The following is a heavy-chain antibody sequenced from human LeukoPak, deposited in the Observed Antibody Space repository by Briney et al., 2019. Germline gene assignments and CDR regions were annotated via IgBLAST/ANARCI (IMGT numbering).Heavy chain of an antibody. J-gene: IGHJ6*03. Sequence: ASVKVSCKASGYTFTSYDINWVRQATGQGLEWMGWINPNSGNTGYAQKFQGRVTITRNTSISTAYMELSSLRSEDTAVYYCARGTPGTCYDFSRGYYYMDVWGKGTTVTVSS. CDR2: INPNSGNT. V-gene: IGHV1-8*03. CDR1: GYTFTSYD. D-gene: IGHD3-3*01. CDR3: ARGTPGTCYDFSRGYYYMDV.